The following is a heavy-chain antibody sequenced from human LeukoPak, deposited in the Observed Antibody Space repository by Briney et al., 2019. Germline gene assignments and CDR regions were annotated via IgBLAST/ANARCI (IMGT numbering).Heavy chain of an antibody. CDR1: GGSISSGDYY. CDR3: ARGGSRDGYNRPLDY. V-gene: IGHV4-30-4*02. Sequence: SETLSLTCTVSGGSISSGDYYWSWIRQPPGKGLEWIGYIYYSGSTYYNPSLKSRVTMSVDTSKNQFSLRLNSVTAADTAVYYCARGGSRDGYNRPLDYWGQGTLVTVSS. D-gene: IGHD5-24*01. CDR2: IYYSGST. J-gene: IGHJ4*02.